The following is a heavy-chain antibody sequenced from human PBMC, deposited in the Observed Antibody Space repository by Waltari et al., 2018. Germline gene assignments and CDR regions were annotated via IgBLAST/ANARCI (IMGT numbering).Heavy chain of an antibody. J-gene: IGHJ6*02. D-gene: IGHD6-19*01. CDR2: IYYSGGT. CDR3: ARVGIAVAGFGYYGMDV. CDR1: GGSISSSSYY. Sequence: QLQLQESGPGLVKPSETLSLTCTVSGGSISSSSYYWGWIRQPPGKGLEWIGSIYYSGGTYYNPSLKSRVTISVDTSKNQFSLKLSSVTAADTAVYHCARVGIAVAGFGYYGMDVWGQGTTVTVSS. V-gene: IGHV4-39*07.